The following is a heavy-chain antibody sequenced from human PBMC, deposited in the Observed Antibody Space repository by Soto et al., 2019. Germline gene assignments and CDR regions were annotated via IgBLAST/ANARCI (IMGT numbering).Heavy chain of an antibody. CDR2: ISAYNGNT. D-gene: IGHD6-13*01. J-gene: IGHJ3*02. CDR1: GYTFTSYG. V-gene: IGHV1-18*01. CDR3: ARDLRDRQQLGDAFDI. Sequence: QVQLVQSGAEVKKPGASVKVSCKASGYTFTSYGISWVRQAPGQGLEWMGWISAYNGNTNYAQKLQGRVTMTTDTATSPAYMELRRLRSDDTAVYYCARDLRDRQQLGDAFDIWGQGTMVTVSS.